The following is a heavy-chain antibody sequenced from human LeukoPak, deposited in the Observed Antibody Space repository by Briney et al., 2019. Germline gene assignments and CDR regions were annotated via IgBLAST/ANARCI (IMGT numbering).Heavy chain of an antibody. CDR2: ISYDGSNK. CDR3: ARDQGEYSNYFDY. V-gene: IGHV3-30*03. D-gene: IGHD3-10*01. Sequence: QPGGSLRLSCAASGFTFSSYWMSWVRQAPGKGLEWVALISYDGSNKYYADSVKGRFTISRDNSKNTLYLQMNSLRAEDTAVYYCARDQGEYSNYFDYWGQGTLVTVSS. J-gene: IGHJ4*02. CDR1: GFTFSSYW.